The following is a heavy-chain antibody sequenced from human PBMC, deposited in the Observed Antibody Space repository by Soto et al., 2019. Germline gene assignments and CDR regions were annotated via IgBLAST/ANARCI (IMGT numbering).Heavy chain of an antibody. V-gene: IGHV4-30-2*01. Sequence: QLQLQESGSGLVKPSQTLSLTCAVSGGSISSGGYSWSWSLQPPGKGLEWIGYIYHSGSTYYNPSLKSRVTISVDRSKNQFSLKLSSVTAADTAVYYCAAGGGLPRYYWGQGTLVTVSS. D-gene: IGHD5-12*01. CDR1: GGSISSGGYS. CDR3: AAGGGLPRYY. CDR2: IYHSGST. J-gene: IGHJ4*02.